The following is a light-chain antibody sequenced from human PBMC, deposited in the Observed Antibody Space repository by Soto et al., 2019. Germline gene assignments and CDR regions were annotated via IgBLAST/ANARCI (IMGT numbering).Light chain of an antibody. CDR3: SSYTSSSGPRV. J-gene: IGLJ3*02. CDR1: SSDVGGYNY. Sequence: QSVLTQPASVSGSPGQSITISCTGTSSDVGGYNYVSWYQQHPGKAPKLMIYEVSNRPSGVSDRFSGSKSGNTASLTISGLQAEDEDEYYCSSYTSSSGPRVFGGGTKLTVL. V-gene: IGLV2-14*01. CDR2: EVS.